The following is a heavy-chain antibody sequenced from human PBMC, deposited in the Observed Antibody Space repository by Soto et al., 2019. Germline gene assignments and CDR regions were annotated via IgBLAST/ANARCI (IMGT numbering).Heavy chain of an antibody. CDR3: ARDSSSSTSSHYYYGMDV. J-gene: IGHJ6*02. CDR1: GGSVSSGSYY. V-gene: IGHV4-61*01. Sequence: PSETLSLTCTVSGGSVSSGSYYWSWIRQPPGKGLEWIGYIYYSGSTNYNPSLKSRVTISVDTSKNQFSLKLSSVTAADTAVYYCARDSSSSTSSHYYYGMDVWGQGTTVTVSS. D-gene: IGHD2-2*01. CDR2: IYYSGST.